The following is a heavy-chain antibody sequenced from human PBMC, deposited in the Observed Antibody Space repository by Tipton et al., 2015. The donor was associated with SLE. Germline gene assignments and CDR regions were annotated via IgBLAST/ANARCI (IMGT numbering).Heavy chain of an antibody. CDR1: GGSLSNYY. V-gene: IGHV4-34*01. J-gene: IGHJ4*02. D-gene: IGHD3-22*01. CDR3: ARLPKYYYDSSGFHLFDG. Sequence: TLSLTCGVYGGSLSNYYWNWIRQPPGKGLEWIGKINHRGSTDYDPSLKSRVTISLDTSKNQFSLKLSSVTAADTAVYYCARLPKYYYDSSGFHLFDGCGQGTLVTVSS. CDR2: INHRGST.